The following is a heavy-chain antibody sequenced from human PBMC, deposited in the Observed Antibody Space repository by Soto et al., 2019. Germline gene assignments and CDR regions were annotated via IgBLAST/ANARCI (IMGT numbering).Heavy chain of an antibody. Sequence: SETLSLTSTVSGGSISSYYWSWIRQPAGKGLEWIGRIYTSRSTNYNPSLKSRVTMSVDTSNNQFSLKLSSVTAADTAVYYCAREMRTYYYDSSGYFPLDYWGQGTLVTVSS. CDR3: AREMRTYYYDSSGYFPLDY. J-gene: IGHJ4*02. CDR1: GGSISSYY. CDR2: IYTSRST. V-gene: IGHV4-4*07. D-gene: IGHD3-22*01.